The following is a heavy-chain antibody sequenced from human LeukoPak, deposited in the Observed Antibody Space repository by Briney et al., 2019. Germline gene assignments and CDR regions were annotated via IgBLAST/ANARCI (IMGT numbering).Heavy chain of an antibody. CDR1: GFTFNSYE. J-gene: IGHJ5*02. D-gene: IGHD3-9*01. CDR3: ARELRYFVWLSRTAYNWFDP. CDR2: ISSSSSGSTI. Sequence: GGSLRLSCAASGFTFNSYEMYWVRQAPGKGLEWVSYISSSSSGSTISYADSVKVRFTISRDNAKTSLYLQMHRQRAEDTAVYYCARELRYFVWLSRTAYNWFDPWGQGTLVTVSS. V-gene: IGHV3-48*03.